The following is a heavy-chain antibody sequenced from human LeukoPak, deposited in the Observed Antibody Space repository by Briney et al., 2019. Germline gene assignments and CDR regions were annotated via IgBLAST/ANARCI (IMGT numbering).Heavy chain of an antibody. Sequence: ASVKVSCKASGYTFTGYYMHWVRQAPGQGLEWMGWINPNSGGTNYAQKFQGRVTMTRDTSISTAYIELSRLRSDDTAVYYCAREEGYCSSSSCSAPFDYWGQGTLVTVSS. CDR2: INPNSGGT. D-gene: IGHD2-2*01. CDR3: AREEGYCSSSSCSAPFDY. V-gene: IGHV1-2*02. CDR1: GYTFTGYY. J-gene: IGHJ4*02.